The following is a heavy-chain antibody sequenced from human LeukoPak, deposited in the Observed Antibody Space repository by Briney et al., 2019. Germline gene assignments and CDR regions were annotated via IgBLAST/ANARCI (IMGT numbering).Heavy chain of an antibody. CDR3: VRDFRSADY. CDR1: GFTFSTYC. J-gene: IGHJ4*02. Sequence: GGSLRLSCAASGFTFSTYCMHWVRQSPGKGPMWVSRICPDGTVTNYADSVRARFIISRDNARNTVYLQMNSLRVEDTAVYYCVRDFRSADYWGQGTLVTVSS. CDR2: ICPDGTVT. V-gene: IGHV3-74*01.